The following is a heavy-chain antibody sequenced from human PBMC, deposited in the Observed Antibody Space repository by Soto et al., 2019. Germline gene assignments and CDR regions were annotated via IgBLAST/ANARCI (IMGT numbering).Heavy chain of an antibody. V-gene: IGHV4-30-4*08. Sequence: SETLSLTCSVSGAALNSGNYYWSWIRQVPGKGLEWIGHIYVYYSGATYYSPSLKARVSISLHKSQNFFSLQLTSVTAADSAVYYCATTNGAYSYDSVSWGQGTLVTVSS. CDR2: IYVYYSGAT. CDR3: ATTNGAYSYDSVS. CDR1: GAALNSGNYY. J-gene: IGHJ5*02. D-gene: IGHD3-22*01.